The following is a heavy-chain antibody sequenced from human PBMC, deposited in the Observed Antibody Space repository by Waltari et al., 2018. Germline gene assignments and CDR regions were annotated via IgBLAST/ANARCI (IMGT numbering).Heavy chain of an antibody. J-gene: IGHJ4*02. CDR1: GYSFTHY. CDR3: ARVWFHSGLDY. D-gene: IGHD6-19*01. Sequence: QVQLVQSGAEVKKPGASVKVSCKASGYSFTHYMHWVRQAPGQGLEWMGWSNPNRGGTQYAQRYQGRVTMTRDTAITTVVMELSGLRDDDTAVYYCARVWFHSGLDYWGQGTLVTVSS. CDR2: SNPNRGGT. V-gene: IGHV1-2*02.